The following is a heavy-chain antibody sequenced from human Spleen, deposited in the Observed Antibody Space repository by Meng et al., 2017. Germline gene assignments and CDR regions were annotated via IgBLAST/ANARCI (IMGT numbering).Heavy chain of an antibody. D-gene: IGHD1-26*01. CDR2: INTDGTTT. CDR3: ARDRSYSHYSYYYGMDV. Sequence: GGSLRLSCAASGFTFSSYWMHWVRQAPGKGLVWVSRINTDGTTTTYADSVKGRFTISRDNAKNTLYLQMNSLRAEDSAVYYCARDRSYSHYSYYYGMDVWGQGTTVTVSS. CDR1: GFTFSSYW. J-gene: IGHJ6*02. V-gene: IGHV3-74*01.